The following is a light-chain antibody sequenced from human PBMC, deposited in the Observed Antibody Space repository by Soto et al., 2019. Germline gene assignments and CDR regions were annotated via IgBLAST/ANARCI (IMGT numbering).Light chain of an antibody. CDR1: QTVSIN. CDR3: QQYDDWPPWT. CDR2: GTS. J-gene: IGKJ1*01. Sequence: IVMTQSPATLSVSLGERATLSCRASQTVSINVAWYQQKPGQAPRLLIYGTSYRATDVPARFSGSGYGTEFTLTISSLQSEDFAVYYCQQYDDWPPWTFGQGTKVEIK. V-gene: IGKV3D-15*01.